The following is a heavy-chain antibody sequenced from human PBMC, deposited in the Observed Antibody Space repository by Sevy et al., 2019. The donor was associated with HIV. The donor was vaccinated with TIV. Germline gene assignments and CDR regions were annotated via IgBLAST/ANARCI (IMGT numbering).Heavy chain of an antibody. CDR3: AKDQSRYYGSGSYRYGMDV. CDR1: GLTFSSYG. J-gene: IGHJ6*02. CDR2: ISYDGSNK. Sequence: GGSLRLSCAASGLTFSSYGMHWVRQAPGKGLEWVAVISYDGSNKYYADSVKGRFTISRDNSKNTLYLQMNSLRAEDTAVYYCAKDQSRYYGSGSYRYGMDVWGQGTTVTVSS. D-gene: IGHD3-10*01. V-gene: IGHV3-30*18.